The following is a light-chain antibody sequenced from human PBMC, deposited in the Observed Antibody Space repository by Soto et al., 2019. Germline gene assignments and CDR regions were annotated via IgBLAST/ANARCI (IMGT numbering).Light chain of an antibody. J-gene: IGLJ1*01. CDR3: RSQDRSLSRYV. CDR2: GNN. CDR1: SANIGAAYN. Sequence: QSVLTQPPSVSGAPGQRVTISCTESSANIGAAYNVDWYQQLPGTAPKLLIYGNNNRPSGVPARFSGSKSGTSASLAIAGLQAEDECDYYCRSQDRSLSRYVCGTGTKVTGL. V-gene: IGLV1-40*01.